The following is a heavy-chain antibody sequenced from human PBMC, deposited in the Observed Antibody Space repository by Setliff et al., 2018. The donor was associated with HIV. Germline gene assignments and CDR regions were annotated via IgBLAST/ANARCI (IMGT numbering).Heavy chain of an antibody. CDR2: INPSSGST. CDR1: GYTFTCYY. J-gene: IGHJ1*01. D-gene: IGHD6-6*01. V-gene: IGHV1-46*01. CDR3: ARDPAPSSSASYFQH. Sequence: ASVKVSCKASGYTFTCYYMHWVRQAPGQGLEWMGIINPSSGSTTYAQKFQGRVTMTRDTSTSTVYMELSSLRSEDTAVYYCARDPAPSSSASYFQHWGQGTPVTV.